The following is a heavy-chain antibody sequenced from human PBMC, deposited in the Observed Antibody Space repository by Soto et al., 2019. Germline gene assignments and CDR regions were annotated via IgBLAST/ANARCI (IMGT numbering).Heavy chain of an antibody. CDR1: GFTFSSYW. V-gene: IGHV3-74*01. CDR2: INSDGSST. CDR3: AREGYTDYYYYYGMDV. Sequence: EVQPVESGGGLVQPGGSLRLYCAASGFTFSSYWMHWVRQAPGKGLVWVSRINSDGSSTSYADSVKGRFTISRDNAKNTQYLQMNSLRVEDTAVYYCAREGYTDYYYYYGMDVWGQGTTVTVSS. D-gene: IGHD2-2*02. J-gene: IGHJ6*02.